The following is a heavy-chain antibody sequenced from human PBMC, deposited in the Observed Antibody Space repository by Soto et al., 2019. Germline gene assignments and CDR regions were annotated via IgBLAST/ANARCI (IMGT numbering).Heavy chain of an antibody. CDR2: IHGGGNSA. Sequence: EVQLLESGGDLVQPGRSLRLSCAASGFTFSGYAMSWVRQAPGKGLEWVSVIHGGGNSAYYADSVKGRFTISRDNSKNTLYLQMXSXXXXXXXXXXXXXXXXXXXXXXHFDYWGQGTLVTVSS. J-gene: IGHJ4*02. CDR3: XXXXXXXXXXXHFDY. CDR1: GFTFSGYA. V-gene: IGHV3-23*01.